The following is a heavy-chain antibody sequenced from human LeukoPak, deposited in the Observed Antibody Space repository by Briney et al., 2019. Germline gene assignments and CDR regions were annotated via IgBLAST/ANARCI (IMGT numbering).Heavy chain of an antibody. D-gene: IGHD3-3*01. V-gene: IGHV1-2*02. J-gene: IGHJ6*02. CDR2: INPNSGGT. CDR3: ARGGYDFWSGYYLPTAPTDYGMDV. CDR1: GYTFTIYG. Sequence: ASVTVSFTASGYTFTIYGISWVRQAPGQGLGWMGWINPNSGGTNYAQKFQGRVTMTRDTSISTAYMELSRLRSDDTAVYYCARGGYDFWSGYYLPTAPTDYGMDVWGQGTTVTVSS.